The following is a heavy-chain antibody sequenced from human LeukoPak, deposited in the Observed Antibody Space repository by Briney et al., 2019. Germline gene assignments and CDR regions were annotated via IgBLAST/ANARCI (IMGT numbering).Heavy chain of an antibody. CDR3: VTEVLVAFYY. J-gene: IGHJ4*02. D-gene: IGHD2-2*01. CDR2: ISGSGATR. V-gene: IGHV3-23*01. Sequence: GGSLRPSCASSGFXFSNYAMSWVRQAPGKGLEWVATISGSGATRNYADSVKGRFTISRDNSKNTLYLQINSLRAEDTALYYCVTEVLVAFYYWGQGTLVTVSS. CDR1: GFXFSNYA.